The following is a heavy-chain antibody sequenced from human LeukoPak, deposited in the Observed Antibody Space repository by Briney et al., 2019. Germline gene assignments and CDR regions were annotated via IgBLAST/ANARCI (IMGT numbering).Heavy chain of an antibody. V-gene: IGHV4-34*01. Sequence: PSETLSLTCAVYGGSFSGYYWSWIRQPPGKGLEWIGEINHSGSTNYNPSLKSRVTISVDTSKNQFSLKLSSVTAADTAVYYCAGYCSGGSCSSYYMDVWAKGPRSPSP. CDR2: INHSGST. J-gene: IGHJ6*03. D-gene: IGHD2-15*01. CDR1: GGSFSGYY. CDR3: AGYCSGGSCSSYYMDV.